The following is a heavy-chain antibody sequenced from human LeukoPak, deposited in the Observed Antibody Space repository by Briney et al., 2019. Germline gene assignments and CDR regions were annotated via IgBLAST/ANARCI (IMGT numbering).Heavy chain of an antibody. CDR2: IYYSGST. CDR3: ARGLYCSGGSCTFDY. CDR1: GGSISSYY. Sequence: PSETLSLTCTVSGGSISSYYWSWLRQPPGKGLEWIGYIYYSGSTNYNPSLKSRVTISVDTSRNQFSLKLSSVTAADTAVYYCARGLYCSGGSCTFDYWGQGTRVTVSS. D-gene: IGHD2-15*01. J-gene: IGHJ4*02. V-gene: IGHV4-59*01.